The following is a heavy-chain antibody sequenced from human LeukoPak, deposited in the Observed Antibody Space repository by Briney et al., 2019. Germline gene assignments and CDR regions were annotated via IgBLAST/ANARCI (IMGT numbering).Heavy chain of an antibody. CDR3: ARDSAFSSYSH. CDR2: IIYSDQRT. J-gene: IGHJ1*01. V-gene: IGHV3-23*01. Sequence: GGSLRLSCAASGFTFSSYAMGWVRQAPGKGPEWVSIIYSDQRTFYAESVKGRFTISRDDSQNMVLLQMDSLRAEDTARYYCARDSAFSSYSHWGQGALVTVSS. CDR1: GFTFSSYA. D-gene: IGHD2-15*01.